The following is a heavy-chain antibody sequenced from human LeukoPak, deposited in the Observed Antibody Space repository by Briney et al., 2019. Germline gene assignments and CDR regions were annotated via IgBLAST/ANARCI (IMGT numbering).Heavy chain of an antibody. Sequence: GSLRLSCAASGFTFSSYAMDWVRQAPGKGLEWVAVISYDGSNKYYAVSVKGRFTISRDNSKNTLYLQMNSLRTEDTAVYYCARPYGGYVDYYFDYWGQGTLVTVSS. D-gene: IGHD5-12*01. CDR1: GFTFSSYA. CDR3: ARPYGGYVDYYFDY. CDR2: ISYDGSNK. J-gene: IGHJ4*02. V-gene: IGHV3-30-3*01.